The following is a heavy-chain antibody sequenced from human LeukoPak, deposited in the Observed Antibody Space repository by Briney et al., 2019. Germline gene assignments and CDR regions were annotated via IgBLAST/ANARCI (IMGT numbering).Heavy chain of an antibody. CDR3: AKGGEGGYCSSTSCYAEYYYYYYGMDV. Sequence: GGSLRLSCAASGFTFSSYGMHWVRQAPGKGLEWVAVIWYDGSNKYYADSVKGRFTISRDNSKNTLYLQMNSLRAEDTAVYYCAKGGEGGYCSSTSCYAEYYYYYYGMDVWGQGTTVTVSS. CDR2: IWYDGSNK. J-gene: IGHJ6*02. V-gene: IGHV3-33*06. D-gene: IGHD2-2*01. CDR1: GFTFSSYG.